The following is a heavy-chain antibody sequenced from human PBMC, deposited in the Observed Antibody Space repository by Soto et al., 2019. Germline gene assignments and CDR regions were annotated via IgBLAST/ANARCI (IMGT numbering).Heavy chain of an antibody. CDR1: GGSFSSNP. V-gene: IGHV1-69*01. CDR3: ARGGRGYSSAPRYYFDY. Sequence: QVQLVQSGSEVKKPGSSVKVSCKASGGSFSSNPISWVRQAPGQGLEWMAGIIPIFATVHYAQKFQGRVTITADESTSTADMELTSLRSEETAVYFCARGGRGYSSAPRYYFDYWGQGTLVTVSS. CDR2: IIPIFATV. J-gene: IGHJ4*02. D-gene: IGHD5-18*01.